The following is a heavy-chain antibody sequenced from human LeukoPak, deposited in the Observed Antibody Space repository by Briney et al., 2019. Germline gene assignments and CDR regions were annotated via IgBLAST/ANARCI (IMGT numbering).Heavy chain of an antibody. CDR1: GYTFTSYA. D-gene: IGHD3-10*01. Sequence: ASVKVSCKASGYTFTSYAMHWVRQAPGQRLEWMGWINAGNGNTKYSQEFQGRVTITRDTSASTAYMELSSLRSEDMAVYYCAREGYGSGSLPSAYYFDYWGQGTLVTVSS. CDR3: AREGYGSGSLPSAYYFDY. V-gene: IGHV1-3*03. J-gene: IGHJ4*02. CDR2: INAGNGNT.